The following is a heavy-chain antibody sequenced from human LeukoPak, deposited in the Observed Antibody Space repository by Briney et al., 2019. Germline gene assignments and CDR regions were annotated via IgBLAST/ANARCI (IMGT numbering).Heavy chain of an antibody. V-gene: IGHV3-48*03. Sequence: GGSLRLSCAASGFTFTGYEMNWVRQAPGRGLEWVSSISSTGSTMYYADSVKGRFTISRDNAKNSLYLQMNSLRAEDTAIYYCARAAYMVRGVIITPPFDYWGQGTLVTVSS. CDR1: GFTFTGYE. J-gene: IGHJ4*02. D-gene: IGHD3-10*01. CDR2: ISSTGSTM. CDR3: ARAAYMVRGVIITPPFDY.